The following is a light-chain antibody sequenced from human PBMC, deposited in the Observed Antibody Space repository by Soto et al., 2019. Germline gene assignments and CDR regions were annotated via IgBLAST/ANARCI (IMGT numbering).Light chain of an antibody. V-gene: IGLV1-40*01. Sequence: QSVLTQPPSVSGAPGQRVTISCTGSSSNIGAGYDVHWSQQLPGTAPKLLVHGNTDRPSGVPDRFSGSKSGTSASLAITGLQAEDEADYYCQSYDSSLSGWLFGGGTKLTVL. CDR3: QSYDSSLSGWL. CDR2: GNT. CDR1: SSNIGAGYD. J-gene: IGLJ2*01.